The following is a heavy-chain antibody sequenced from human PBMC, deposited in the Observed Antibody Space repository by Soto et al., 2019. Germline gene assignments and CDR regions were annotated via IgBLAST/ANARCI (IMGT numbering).Heavy chain of an antibody. Sequence: SETLSLTCTVSGASISSHGYHWSWIRQHPEKGLEWIGHIYDSSNTYYSPSLKSRATISADTSKNQFSLKLSSVNVADTAVYFCAREDLFADLYGLDVWGQGTTVTV. J-gene: IGHJ6*02. CDR2: IYDSSNT. V-gene: IGHV4-31*03. D-gene: IGHD3-3*01. CDR3: AREDLFADLYGLDV. CDR1: GASISSHGYH.